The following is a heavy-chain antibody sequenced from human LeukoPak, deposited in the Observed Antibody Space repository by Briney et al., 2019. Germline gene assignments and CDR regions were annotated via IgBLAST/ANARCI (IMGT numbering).Heavy chain of an antibody. J-gene: IGHJ4*02. CDR1: GFTFSSYG. Sequence: GGSLRLSCAASGFTFSSYGMHWVRQAPGKGLEWVGRTRNKANSYTTEYAASVKGRFTISRDDSKNSLYLQMNSLKTEDTAVYYCAREGYCSGGSCYRTYYFDYWGQGTLVTVSS. CDR2: TRNKANSYTT. CDR3: AREGYCSGGSCYRTYYFDY. D-gene: IGHD2-15*01. V-gene: IGHV3-72*01.